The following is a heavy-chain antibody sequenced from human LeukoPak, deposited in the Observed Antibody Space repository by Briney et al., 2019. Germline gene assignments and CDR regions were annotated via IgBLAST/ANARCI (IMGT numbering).Heavy chain of an antibody. CDR3: ARDTKGPAAHYYYYGMDV. V-gene: IGHV1-18*01. J-gene: IGHJ6*02. D-gene: IGHD2-2*01. Sequence: GASVKVSCKASGYTFTSYGISWVRQAPGQGLEWMGWISAYNGNTNYAQKLQGRATMTTDTSTSTAYMELRSLRSDDTAVYYCARDTKGPAAHYYYYGMDVWGQGTTVTVSS. CDR1: GYTFTSYG. CDR2: ISAYNGNT.